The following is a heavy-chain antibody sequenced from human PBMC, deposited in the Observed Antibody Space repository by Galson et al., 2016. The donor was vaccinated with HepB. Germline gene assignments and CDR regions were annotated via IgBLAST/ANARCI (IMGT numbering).Heavy chain of an antibody. CDR2: ISAENGNT. Sequence: PGQGLEWMGWISAENGNTNYAQKFQGRVIMTTDTSTSSAYMELRRLKIEDTAVYFCVKIDPRDWRDSWGQGTLVTVSS. D-gene: IGHD1-1*01. J-gene: IGHJ4*02. CDR3: VKIDPRDWRDS. V-gene: IGHV1-18*01.